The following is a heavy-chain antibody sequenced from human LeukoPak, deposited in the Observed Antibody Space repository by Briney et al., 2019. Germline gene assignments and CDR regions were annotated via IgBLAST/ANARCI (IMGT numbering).Heavy chain of an antibody. CDR2: IRPDGSGK. D-gene: IGHD6-19*01. J-gene: IGHJ4*02. CDR3: ARNSGWSFDY. V-gene: IGHV3-7*01. Sequence: SGGSLRLSCAASGFTFSNYEMNWVRQAPGKGLEWVANIRPDGSGKYYVDSVKGRFTISRDNAKSSLYMNSLRAEDTAVYYCARNSGWSFDYWGQGTLVTVSS. CDR1: GFTFSNYE.